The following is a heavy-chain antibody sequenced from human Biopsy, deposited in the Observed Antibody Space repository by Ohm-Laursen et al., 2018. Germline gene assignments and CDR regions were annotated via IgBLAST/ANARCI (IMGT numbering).Heavy chain of an antibody. CDR1: GDSVTKYY. CDR3: ARGSNEYGGLYFPH. V-gene: IGHV4-59*02. CDR2: ISHTGYT. J-gene: IGHJ1*01. D-gene: IGHD4-23*01. Sequence: GTLSLTCTVSGDSVTKYYWSWIRQPPGKGLEWIGHISHTGYTGYKSSLKSRVTISLDTSRKHFSLRLTSLAAADTAVYYCARGSNEYGGLYFPHWGQGTLVTVSS.